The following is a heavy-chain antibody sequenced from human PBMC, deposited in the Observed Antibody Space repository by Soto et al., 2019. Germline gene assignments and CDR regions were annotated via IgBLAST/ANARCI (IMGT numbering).Heavy chain of an antibody. V-gene: IGHV1-69*01. D-gene: IGHD2-15*01. Sequence: QVQLVQSGAEVKKPGSSVKVSCKASGGTFSSYAISWVRQAPGQGLEWMGGIIPIFGTANYVQKFQGRVTITADESTSTAYMELSSLRSEDTAVYYCAREGGGYCSGGSCYEFDYWGQGTLVTVSS. CDR3: AREGGGYCSGGSCYEFDY. J-gene: IGHJ4*02. CDR1: GGTFSSYA. CDR2: IIPIFGTA.